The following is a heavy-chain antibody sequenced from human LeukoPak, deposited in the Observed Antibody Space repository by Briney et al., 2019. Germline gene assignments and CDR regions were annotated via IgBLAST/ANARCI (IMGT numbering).Heavy chain of an antibody. J-gene: IGHJ3*02. D-gene: IGHD1-26*01. CDR1: GGTFSSYT. Sequence: ASVKVSCKASGGTFSSYTLSGVRQAPAQGLEWVGRIIPIFGTTNSAQKFQGRDTISTDESTSTAYMELSSLRSEYTAVYYCASGNYLACDIWGQGTMVTVSS. V-gene: IGHV1-69*05. CDR2: IIPIFGTT. CDR3: ASGNYLACDI.